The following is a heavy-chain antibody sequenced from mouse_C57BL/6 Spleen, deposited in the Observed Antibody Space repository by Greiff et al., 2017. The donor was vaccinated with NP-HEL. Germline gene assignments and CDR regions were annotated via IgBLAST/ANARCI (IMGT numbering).Heavy chain of an antibody. V-gene: IGHV1-62-2*01. J-gene: IGHJ4*01. D-gene: IGHD2-4*01. CDR1: GYTFTEYT. Sequence: QVQLQQSGAELVKPGASVKLSCKASGYTFTEYTIHWVKQRSGQGLEWIGWFYPGSGSIKYNEKFKDKATLTADKSSSTVYMELSRLTSEDSAVYFCARHERGDRYDYDEDYYAMDYWGQGTSVTVSS. CDR3: ARHERGDRYDYDEDYYAMDY. CDR2: FYPGSGSI.